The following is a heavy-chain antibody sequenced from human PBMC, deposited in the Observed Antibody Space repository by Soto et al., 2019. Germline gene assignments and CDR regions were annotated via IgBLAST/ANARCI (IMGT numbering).Heavy chain of an antibody. CDR2: IIPIFGTA. CDR3: ASTYEYYYDSSGYDFDY. CDR1: GGTFSSYA. J-gene: IGHJ4*02. Sequence: SVKVSCKASGGTFSSYAISWVRQAPGQGLEWMGGIIPIFGTANYAQKFQGRVTITADESTSTAYMELSSLRSEDTAVYYCASTYEYYYDSSGYDFDYWGQGTLVTSPQ. V-gene: IGHV1-69*13. D-gene: IGHD3-22*01.